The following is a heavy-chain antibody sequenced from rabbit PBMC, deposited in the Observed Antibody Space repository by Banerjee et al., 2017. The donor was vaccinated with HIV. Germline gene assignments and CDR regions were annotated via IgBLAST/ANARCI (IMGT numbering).Heavy chain of an antibody. J-gene: IGHJ4*01. CDR1: GFSFSSTYY. D-gene: IGHD2-1*01. Sequence: QEQLVESGGGLVQPGASLTLTCTASGFSFSSTYYMCWVRQAPGKGLEWIVCIYAGSSGSTYYASWAKGRFTISKTSSTTVTLQMTSLTAADTATYFCARDDDDYGDYYSLWGQGTLVTVS. CDR3: ARDDDDYGDYYSL. CDR2: IYAGSSGST. V-gene: IGHV1S45*01.